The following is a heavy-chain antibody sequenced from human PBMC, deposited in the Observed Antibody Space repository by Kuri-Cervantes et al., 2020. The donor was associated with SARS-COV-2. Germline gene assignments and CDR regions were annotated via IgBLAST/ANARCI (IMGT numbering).Heavy chain of an antibody. J-gene: IGHJ4*02. CDR1: GFTFSSYA. CDR2: ISGSGGST. V-gene: IGHV3-23*01. CDR3: AKDSLVGATQRRGY. D-gene: IGHD1-26*01. Sequence: GESLKISCAASGFTFSSYAMSWVRQAPGKGLEWVSAISGSGGSTYYADSVKGRFTISRDNSKNTLYLQMNSLRAEDTAVYYCAKDSLVGATQRRGYWGQGTLVTVYS.